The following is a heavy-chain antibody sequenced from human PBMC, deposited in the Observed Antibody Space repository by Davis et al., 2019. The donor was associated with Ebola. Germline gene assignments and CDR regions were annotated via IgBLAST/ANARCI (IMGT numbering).Heavy chain of an antibody. CDR2: IYYSGST. J-gene: IGHJ4*02. V-gene: IGHV4-59*01. CDR1: GGSISSYY. CDR3: AREGGEYSSSPGGYYFDY. D-gene: IGHD6-6*01. Sequence: PSETLSLTCTVSGGSISSYYWSWIRQPPGKGLEWIGYIYYSGSTNYNPSLKSRVTISVDTSKNQFSLKLSSVTAADTAVYYCAREGGEYSSSPGGYYFDYWGQGTLVTVSS.